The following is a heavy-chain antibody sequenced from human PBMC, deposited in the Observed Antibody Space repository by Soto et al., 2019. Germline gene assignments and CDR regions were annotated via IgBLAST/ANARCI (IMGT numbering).Heavy chain of an antibody. CDR3: AREAGPRPKNYYYGMDV. CDR2: ISAYNGNT. J-gene: IGHJ6*02. Sequence: ASVKVSCTASGYTFTSYGISWVRQAPGQGLESIGWISAYNGNTNYAQKLQGRVTMTTDTSTSTAYMELRSLRPDDTAVYYCAREAGPRPKNYYYGMDVWGQGTTVTVSS. CDR1: GYTFTSYG. V-gene: IGHV1-18*01.